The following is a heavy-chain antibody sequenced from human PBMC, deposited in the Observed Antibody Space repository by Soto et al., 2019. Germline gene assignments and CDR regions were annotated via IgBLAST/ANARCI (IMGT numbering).Heavy chain of an antibody. CDR3: AKEGSVVATTPDFDY. V-gene: IGHV3-30*18. CDR1: GFTFSSYG. CDR2: ISYDGSYK. J-gene: IGHJ4*02. Sequence: QVQLVESGGGVVQPGRSLRLSRAASGFTFSSYGMHWVRQAPGKGLEWVAVISYDGSYKYYADSMKGRVTISRDNSKNTLYVQMNSLRAEDTAVYYCAKEGSVVATTPDFDYWGQGTLVTVSS. D-gene: IGHD5-12*01.